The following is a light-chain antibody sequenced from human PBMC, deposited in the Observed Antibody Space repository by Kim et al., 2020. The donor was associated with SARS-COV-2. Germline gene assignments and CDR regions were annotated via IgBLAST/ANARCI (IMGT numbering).Light chain of an antibody. CDR2: AAS. CDR1: QNIDKY. J-gene: IGKJ4*01. V-gene: IGKV1-39*01. CDR3: QQSFSSLEA. Sequence: DIQMTQSPSSLSASVGDRVTITCRASQNIDKYLNWYQQKPGKAPKLLIYAASSLQSGVPSRFSGSGSGTDFTLTITTLQPEDFATYYCQQSFSSLEAFGGRTKVDIK.